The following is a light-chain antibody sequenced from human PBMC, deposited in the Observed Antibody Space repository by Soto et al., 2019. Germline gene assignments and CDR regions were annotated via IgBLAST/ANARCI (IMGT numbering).Light chain of an antibody. CDR1: SSDVGGYNY. V-gene: IGLV2-14*01. Sequence: QSALTQPASVSGSPGQSITISCTGTSSDVGGYNYVSWYQQHPGKAPKIMIYEVSNRTSGVSNRFSGSKSGNTASLTISGIQAEDEADYSCSSYTSSSTPVVFGGGTKVTVL. J-gene: IGLJ2*01. CDR3: SSYTSSSTPVV. CDR2: EVS.